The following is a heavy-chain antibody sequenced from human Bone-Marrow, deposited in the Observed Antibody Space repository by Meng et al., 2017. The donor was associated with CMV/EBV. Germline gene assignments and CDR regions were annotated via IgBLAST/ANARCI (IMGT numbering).Heavy chain of an antibody. J-gene: IGHJ6*02. CDR3: ARGDDFWSGYYSYYYGMDV. CDR1: GYTFTGYY. CDR2: INPNSGGT. D-gene: IGHD3-3*01. Sequence: ASVKVSCKASGYTFTGYYMHWVRQAPGQGLEWMGWINPNSGGTNYAQKFQGRVTMTRDTSISTAYMELSRLRSDDTAVYYCARGDDFWSGYYSYYYGMDVWAKGPRSPSP. V-gene: IGHV1-2*02.